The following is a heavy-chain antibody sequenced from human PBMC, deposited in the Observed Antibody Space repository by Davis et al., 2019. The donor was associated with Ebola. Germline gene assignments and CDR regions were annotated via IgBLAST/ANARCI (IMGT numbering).Heavy chain of an antibody. CDR2: ISGSGGST. J-gene: IGHJ3*02. CDR1: GFTFSSYA. CDR3: AKGDYYDSSGYYPRGGAFDI. Sequence: GESLKISCAASGFTFSSYAMSWVRQAPGKGLEWVSAISGSGGSTYYADSVKGRFTISRDNSKNTLYLPMNSLRAEDTAVYYCAKGDYYDSSGYYPRGGAFDIWGQGTMVTVSS. V-gene: IGHV3-23*01. D-gene: IGHD3-22*01.